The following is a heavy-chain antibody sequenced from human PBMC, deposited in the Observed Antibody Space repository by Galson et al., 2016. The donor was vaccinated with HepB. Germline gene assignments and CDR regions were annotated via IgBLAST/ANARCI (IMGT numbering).Heavy chain of an antibody. J-gene: IGHJ4*02. CDR3: AIFLDNPVRMSSSWYVAFSI. CDR1: GFTFSSYS. Sequence: SLRLSCAASGFTFSSYSMNWVRQAPGKGLEWVSFISSSSSYIYYADSVKGRFTISRDNAKNSVYLQMNNLRAEDTAVYYCAIFLDNPVRMSSSWYVAFSIWGQGTLVTVSS. D-gene: IGHD6-13*01. V-gene: IGHV3-21*01. CDR2: ISSSSSYI.